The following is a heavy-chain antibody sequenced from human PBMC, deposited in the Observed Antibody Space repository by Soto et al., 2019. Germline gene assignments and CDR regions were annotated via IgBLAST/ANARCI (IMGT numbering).Heavy chain of an antibody. J-gene: IGHJ4*02. CDR1: GFPFSDYW. CDR3: VRGGLDYVSVIEVGDH. Sequence: EVHLVESGGGLVQPGGSLRLSSETSGFPFSDYWWSWVRQAPGQGLEWVANIKEDGTNKYYMDSVRGRFTISRDNAKNSLYLQMHSLRAEDTAVYYCVRGGLDYVSVIEVGDHWGQGTLVTVSS. V-gene: IGHV3-7*03. CDR2: IKEDGTNK. D-gene: IGHD3-16*01.